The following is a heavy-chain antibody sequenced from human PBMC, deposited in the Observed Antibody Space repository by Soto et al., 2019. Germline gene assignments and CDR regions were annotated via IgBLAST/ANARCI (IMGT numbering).Heavy chain of an antibody. V-gene: IGHV5-51*01. CDR1: GYSFTSYW. J-gene: IGHJ5*02. CDR3: ARRYIVATSGFDP. D-gene: IGHD5-12*01. Sequence: PGESLKISCKGSGYSFTSYWIGWVRQMPGKGLEWMGIIYPGDSDTRYSPSFQGQVTISADKSISTAYLQLSSLKASATAMYYCARRYIVATSGFDPWGQGTQVTVPS. CDR2: IYPGDSDT.